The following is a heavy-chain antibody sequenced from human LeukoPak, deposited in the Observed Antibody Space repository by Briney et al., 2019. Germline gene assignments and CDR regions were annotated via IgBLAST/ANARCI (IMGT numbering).Heavy chain of an antibody. CDR3: AKVRDTRDWYKDAFDV. CDR2: ITGTGGHT. V-gene: IGHV3-23*01. CDR1: GFTFSTYA. Sequence: GGSLRLSCAASGFTFSTYAMGWVRQAPGRGLEWVSAITGTGGHTYYAASVEGRFTVSRDNSKSTLYLQMSSLRAEDTAMYYCAKVRDTRDWYKDAFDVWGQGTRVTVSS. D-gene: IGHD6-19*01. J-gene: IGHJ3*01.